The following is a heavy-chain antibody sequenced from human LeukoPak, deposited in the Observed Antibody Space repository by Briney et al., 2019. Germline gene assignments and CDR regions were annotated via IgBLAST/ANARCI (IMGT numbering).Heavy chain of an antibody. CDR1: GFTFSSYA. V-gene: IGHV3-30*04. CDR2: ISYDGSDK. D-gene: IGHD2/OR15-2a*01. CDR3: ARAKENTNSFDY. Sequence: GGSLRLSCAASGFTFSSYAVHWVRQAPGKGLEWVTVISYDGSDKYYADSVKGRFTISRDNSKNTLYLQMNSLRAEDTAVYYCARAKENTNSFDYWGQGTLVTVSS. J-gene: IGHJ4*02.